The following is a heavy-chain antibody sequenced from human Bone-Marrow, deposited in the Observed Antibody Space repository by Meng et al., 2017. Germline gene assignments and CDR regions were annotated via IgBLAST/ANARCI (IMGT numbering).Heavy chain of an antibody. Sequence: LVESWAEVKKPGASVKVSCKASGYTFLDYWLHWVRRAPGQGLEWMGRINPKSGDTHYAQRFQGRVTMTGDTSISTAYMELSGLRSDDTAMYYCARDEDISAAGKLFGDYWGQGTLVTVSS. V-gene: IGHV1-2*06. J-gene: IGHJ4*02. D-gene: IGHD6-13*01. CDR2: INPKSGDT. CDR1: GYTFLDYW. CDR3: ARDEDISAAGKLFGDY.